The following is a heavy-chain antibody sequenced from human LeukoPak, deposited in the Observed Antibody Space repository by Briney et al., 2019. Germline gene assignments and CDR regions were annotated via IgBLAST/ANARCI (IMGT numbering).Heavy chain of an antibody. J-gene: IGHJ6*02. D-gene: IGHD6-13*01. CDR1: GFTFSSYS. Sequence: GGPLRLSCAASGFTFSSYSMNWVRQAPGKGLEWVSYISSSSSTIYYADSVKGRFTISRDNAKNSLYLQMNSLRAEDTAVYYCARDGRYSSSWGIYYYGMDVWGQGTTVTVSS. CDR3: ARDGRYSSSWGIYYYGMDV. V-gene: IGHV3-48*01. CDR2: ISSSSSTI.